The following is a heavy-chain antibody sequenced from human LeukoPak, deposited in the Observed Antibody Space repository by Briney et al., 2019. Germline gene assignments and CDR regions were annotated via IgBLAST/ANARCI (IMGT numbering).Heavy chain of an antibody. J-gene: IGHJ5*02. CDR2: IYSGGST. V-gene: IGHV3-53*01. CDR3: ARGGIGFDWFDP. Sequence: GGSLRLSCAASGFTFSSYSMNWVREAPGKGLEWVSVIYSGGSTYYADSVKGRFTISRDKSKNTLYLQMNSLSAEDTAVYYCARGGIGFDWFDPWGQGTLVTVSS. D-gene: IGHD1-26*01. CDR1: GFTFSSYS.